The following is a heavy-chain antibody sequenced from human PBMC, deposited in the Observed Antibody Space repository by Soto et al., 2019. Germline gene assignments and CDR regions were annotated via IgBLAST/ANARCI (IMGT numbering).Heavy chain of an antibody. Sequence: ASVKVSCKASGYTFTSYAMHWVRQAPGQRLEWMGWINAGNGNTKYSQKFQGRVTITRDTSASTAYMELSSLRSEDTAMYYCARVLATVTTSWGYWGQGALVTVSS. V-gene: IGHV1-3*01. CDR1: GYTFTSYA. J-gene: IGHJ4*02. CDR3: ARVLATVTTSWGY. CDR2: INAGNGNT. D-gene: IGHD4-17*01.